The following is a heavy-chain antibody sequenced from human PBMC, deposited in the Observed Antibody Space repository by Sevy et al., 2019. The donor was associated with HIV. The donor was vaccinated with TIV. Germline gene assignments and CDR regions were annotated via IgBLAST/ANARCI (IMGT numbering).Heavy chain of an antibody. CDR3: ARPTSGLSEYEPLDNARFYGMDV. J-gene: IGHJ6*02. V-gene: IGHV3-21*01. D-gene: IGHD1-20*01. CDR2: ITSSSSFI. Sequence: GGSLSLSCAASGFTFRSYSMNWVRQAPGRGLEWVSSITSSSSFIFYPHSVKGRFIISRDNVKNSLFLQMNSLRAEDTAVYYCARPTSGLSEYEPLDNARFYGMDVWGQGTTVTLSS. CDR1: GFTFRSYS.